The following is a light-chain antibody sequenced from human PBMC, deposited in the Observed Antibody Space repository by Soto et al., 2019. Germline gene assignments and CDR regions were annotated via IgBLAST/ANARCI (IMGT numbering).Light chain of an antibody. V-gene: IGLV2-8*01. CDR2: EVA. CDR3: SSYAGGNKLV. J-gene: IGLJ1*01. CDR1: SSDLGASDS. Sequence: QSALTQPPSASGSPGQSVTISCTGTSSDLGASDSVSWYQQHPGKAPKLMIYEVAKRPSGVPDRFSGSKSGNTASLTVSGLQADDEADDYCSSYAGGNKLVFGTGTKLTVL.